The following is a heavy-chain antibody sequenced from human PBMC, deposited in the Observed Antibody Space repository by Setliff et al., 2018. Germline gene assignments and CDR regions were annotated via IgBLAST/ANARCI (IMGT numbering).Heavy chain of an antibody. V-gene: IGHV4-39*07. CDR3: ARDLRNRGGHYFDY. D-gene: IGHD3-16*01. CDR1: GDSITSTSYY. Sequence: SETLSLTCTVSGDSITSTSYYWGWLRQPPGKGLEWIGRIYYSGITYYSPSLKSRVTISVDTSKNQFSLKLSSVTAADTAVYYCARDLRNRGGHYFDYWGQGTLVTVSS. CDR2: IYYSGIT. J-gene: IGHJ4*02.